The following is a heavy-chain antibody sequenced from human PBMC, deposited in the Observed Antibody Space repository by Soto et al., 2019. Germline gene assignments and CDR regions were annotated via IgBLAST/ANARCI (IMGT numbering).Heavy chain of an antibody. V-gene: IGHV1-69*13. CDR1: GGTFSSYA. CDR2: IIPIFGTA. D-gene: IGHD3-22*01. CDR3: ARDTKYYDSSAENWFDP. J-gene: IGHJ5*02. Sequence: SVKVSCKASGGTFSSYAISWVRQAPGQGLEWMGGIIPIFGTANYAQEFQGRVTITADESTSTAYMELSSLRSEDTAVYYCARDTKYYDSSAENWFDPSGQGTLVTVSS.